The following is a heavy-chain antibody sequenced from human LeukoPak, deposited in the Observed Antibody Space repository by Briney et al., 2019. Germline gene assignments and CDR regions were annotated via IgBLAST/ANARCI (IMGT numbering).Heavy chain of an antibody. CDR2: IYYSGST. J-gene: IGHJ6*03. CDR1: GGSISNYY. V-gene: IGHV4-59*01. D-gene: IGHD4-17*01. CDR3: ARVNPSHTVTTSSWYYYYMDV. Sequence: PSETLSLTCTVSGGSISNYYWSWIRQSPGKGLEWIGYIYYSGSTNYNPSLKSRVTISVDTSKNQFSLKLSSVTAADTALYYCARVNPSHTVTTSSWYYYYMDVWGKGTTVTVSS.